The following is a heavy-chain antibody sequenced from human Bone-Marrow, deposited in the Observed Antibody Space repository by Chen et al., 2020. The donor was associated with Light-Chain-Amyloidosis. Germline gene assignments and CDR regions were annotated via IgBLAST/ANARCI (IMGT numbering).Heavy chain of an antibody. Sequence: QEQLVESGGSVVQPGRSLRLSCAASGFTLSTYAIHWVRQAPGKGLEWLTFISHDGSKFYYADSVKGRFTISRDNSKNTLYLQMNSLRAEDTAVYYCAGMDRSGYYHFQYWGQGTLVTVSS. CDR1: GFTLSTYA. CDR2: ISHDGSKF. V-gene: IGHV3-30*14. J-gene: IGHJ4*02. CDR3: AGMDRSGYYHFQY. D-gene: IGHD3-22*01.